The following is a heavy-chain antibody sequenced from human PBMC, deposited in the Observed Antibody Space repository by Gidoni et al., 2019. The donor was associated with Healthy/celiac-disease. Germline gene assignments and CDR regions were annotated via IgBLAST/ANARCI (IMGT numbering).Heavy chain of an antibody. CDR2: IKQDGSEQ. D-gene: IGHD3-3*01. CDR1: GFTFSSSW. CDR3: ARDPSYYDFWSGYYTGPRGEKMNV. J-gene: IGHJ6*02. V-gene: IGHV3-7*03. Sequence: EVQLVESGGGLVQPGGSLRLSCAASGFTFSSSWMSWVRQAPGKGLEWVANIKQDGSEQDYVDSVKGRFTISRDNAKNSLYLQMNSLRAEDTDVYYCARDPSYYDFWSGYYTGPRGEKMNVWGQGTTVTVSS.